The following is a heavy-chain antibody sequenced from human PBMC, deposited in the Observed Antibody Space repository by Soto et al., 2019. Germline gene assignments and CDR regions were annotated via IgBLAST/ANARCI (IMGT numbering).Heavy chain of an antibody. CDR2: ISAYNGNT. J-gene: IGHJ5*02. CDR3: ARGASIAVRPSWFDP. D-gene: IGHD6-6*01. V-gene: IGHV1-18*01. CDR1: CYSFSTYG. Sequence: ASVTVSCKASCYSFSTYGFIWVRQDPGQGLEWMGRISAYNGNTNYAQNLQGRVTMTTDTSTSTAYMELRSLRSDDTAVYYCARGASIAVRPSWFDPWGQGTLVTVSS.